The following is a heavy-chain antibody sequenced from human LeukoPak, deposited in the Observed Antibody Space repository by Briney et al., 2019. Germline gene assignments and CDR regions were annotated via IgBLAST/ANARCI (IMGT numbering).Heavy chain of an antibody. Sequence: GRSLRLSCAASGFTFSSYGMHWVRQAPGKGLEWVAVISYDGSNKYYADSVKGRFTISRDNSKNTLYLQMNSLRAEDTAVYYCARAYSSSSGRDAFDSWGLGTLVTVSS. CDR1: GFTFSSYG. CDR2: ISYDGSNK. J-gene: IGHJ3*02. CDR3: ARAYSSSSGRDAFDS. D-gene: IGHD6-6*01. V-gene: IGHV3-30*03.